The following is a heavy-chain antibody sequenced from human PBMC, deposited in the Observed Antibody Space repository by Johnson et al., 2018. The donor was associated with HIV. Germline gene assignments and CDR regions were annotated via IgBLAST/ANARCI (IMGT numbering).Heavy chain of an antibody. D-gene: IGHD3-22*01. V-gene: IGHV3-74*01. Sequence: VQLVESGGGLVKPGGSLRLSCAASGFTFSNYWMQWVRQAPGKGLVWVSRINGDVSRSTYADSVKGRFTIARDNAKNTLYLEMKSRRSEDTAVYYCAKEGSGYFHAFDIWGQGTMVTVSS. CDR2: INGDVSRS. CDR1: GFTFSNYW. CDR3: AKEGSGYFHAFDI. J-gene: IGHJ3*02.